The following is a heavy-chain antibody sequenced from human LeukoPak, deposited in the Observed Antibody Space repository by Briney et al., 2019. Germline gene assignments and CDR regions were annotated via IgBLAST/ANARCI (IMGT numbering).Heavy chain of an antibody. CDR1: GFTFSSYA. V-gene: IGHV3-30-3*01. Sequence: PGGSLRLSCAASGFTFSSYAMHWVRQAPGKGLEWVVVISYDGSNKYYADSVKGRFTISRDNSKNTLYLQMNSLRAEDTAVYYCARASITMIVVVLIDYWGQGTLVTVSS. D-gene: IGHD3-22*01. J-gene: IGHJ4*02. CDR2: ISYDGSNK. CDR3: ARASITMIVVVLIDY.